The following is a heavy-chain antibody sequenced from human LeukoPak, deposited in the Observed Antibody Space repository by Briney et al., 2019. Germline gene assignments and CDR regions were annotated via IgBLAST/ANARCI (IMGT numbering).Heavy chain of an antibody. D-gene: IGHD3-10*01. CDR3: ARAYGSGSILGVFDY. CDR1: GYTFTNYG. Sequence: ASVKVSCKASGYTFTNYGISWVRQAPGQGLEWMGWISAYNGNTNYAQKLQGRVTMTTDTPTSTAYMELRSLRSDDTAVYYCARAYGSGSILGVFDYWGKGTTVTVSS. J-gene: IGHJ6*04. V-gene: IGHV1-18*01. CDR2: ISAYNGNT.